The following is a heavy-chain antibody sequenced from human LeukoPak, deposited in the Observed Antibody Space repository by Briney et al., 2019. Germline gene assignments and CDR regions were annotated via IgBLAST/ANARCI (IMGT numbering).Heavy chain of an antibody. CDR3: ARSFHSSGWYHDY. J-gene: IGHJ4*02. D-gene: IGHD6-19*01. CDR2: ILPIFGTA. V-gene: IGHV1-69*13. CDR1: GYTFTNYG. Sequence: SVKVSCKASGYTFTNYGITWVRQAPGQGLEWMGWILPIFGTANYAPEFQGRVTITADESTSTAYMELSSLRSEDTAVYYCARSFHSSGWYHDYWGQGTLVTVSS.